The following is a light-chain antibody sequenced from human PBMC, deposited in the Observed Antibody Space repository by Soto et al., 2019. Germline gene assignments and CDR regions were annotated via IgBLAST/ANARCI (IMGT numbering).Light chain of an antibody. Sequence: QAVVTQPPSLSGAPGQRVTISCTGSSSNIGAGYDVHWYQQLPGTAPKLLIYDNNNRPSGVPDRFSGSKSGTSASLAITGLQAEDEADYYCQSYDSSLSAVVFGGGTKVTVL. V-gene: IGLV1-40*01. J-gene: IGLJ2*01. CDR3: QSYDSSLSAVV. CDR1: SSNIGAGYD. CDR2: DNN.